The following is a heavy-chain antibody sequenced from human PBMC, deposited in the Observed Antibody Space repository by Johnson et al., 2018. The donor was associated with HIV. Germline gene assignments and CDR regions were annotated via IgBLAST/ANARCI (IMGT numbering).Heavy chain of an antibody. CDR2: ISRSGSTI. V-gene: IGHV3-11*01. CDR1: GLTFTNAW. D-gene: IGHD1-26*01. J-gene: IGHJ3*02. CDR3: ARDLPGIYDAFDI. Sequence: QVQLVESGGGLVKPGGSLRLSCAASGLTFTNAWMNWVRQAPGKGLEWVSYISRSGSTIYYADSVKGRFTISRDNAKNSLYLQMNSLRTEDTAYYYCARDLPGIYDAFDIWGQGTMVTVSS.